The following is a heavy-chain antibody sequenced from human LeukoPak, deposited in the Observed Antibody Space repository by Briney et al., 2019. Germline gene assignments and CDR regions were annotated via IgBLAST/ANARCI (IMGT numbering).Heavy chain of an antibody. Sequence: GASVKVSCKASGYTFTSYYMHWVRQAPGQGLEWMGIINPSGGSTSYTQKFQGRVTMTRDMSTSTVYMELSSLRSEDTAVYYCARDSTSGYYDFWSPTPAEFDYWGQGTLVTVSS. D-gene: IGHD3-3*01. CDR2: INPSGGST. CDR1: GYTFTSYY. CDR3: ARDSTSGYYDFWSPTPAEFDY. J-gene: IGHJ4*02. V-gene: IGHV1-46*01.